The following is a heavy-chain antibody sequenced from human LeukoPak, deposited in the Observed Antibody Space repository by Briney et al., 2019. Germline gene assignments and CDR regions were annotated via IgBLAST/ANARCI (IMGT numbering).Heavy chain of an antibody. V-gene: IGHV3-23*01. CDR2: TYENGGTT. D-gene: IGHD2-21*01. CDR3: AKDFRIGYSAHFDY. Sequence: GGSLRLSCVGSGFTFRSHAMSWVRQAPEKGLEFVSGTYENGGTTYYADSVKGRFSISRDNSKNTLYLQMDSLRGEDTAVYYCAKDFRIGYSAHFDYWGQGALVTVSS. CDR1: GFTFRSHA. J-gene: IGHJ4*02.